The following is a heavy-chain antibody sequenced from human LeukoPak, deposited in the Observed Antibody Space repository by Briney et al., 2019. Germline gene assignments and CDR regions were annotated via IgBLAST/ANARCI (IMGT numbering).Heavy chain of an antibody. CDR3: AKDGGGYCSSTSCYGPDY. CDR2: ISYDGSNK. CDR1: GFTFSTYA. Sequence: GGSLRLSCAASGFTFSTYAIHWVRQAPGKGLEWVAVISYDGSNKYYADSVKGRFTISRDNSKNTLYLQMNSLRAEDTAVYYCAKDGGGYCSSTSCYGPDYWGQGTLVTVSS. D-gene: IGHD2-2*01. J-gene: IGHJ4*02. V-gene: IGHV3-30-3*01.